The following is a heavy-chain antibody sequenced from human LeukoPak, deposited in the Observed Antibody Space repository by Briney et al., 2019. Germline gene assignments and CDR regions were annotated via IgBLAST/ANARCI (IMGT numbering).Heavy chain of an antibody. J-gene: IGHJ4*02. CDR2: INPNSGGT. V-gene: IGHV1-2*02. Sequence: VASVKVSCKASGFTFIGYYMHWVRQAPGQGLEWMGWINPNSGGTNYAQKFQGRVTMTRDTSISTAYMELSRLRSDDTAVYYCARDGGGSYYPWSFDYWGQGTLVTVSS. D-gene: IGHD1-26*01. CDR3: ARDGGGSYYPWSFDY. CDR1: GFTFIGYY.